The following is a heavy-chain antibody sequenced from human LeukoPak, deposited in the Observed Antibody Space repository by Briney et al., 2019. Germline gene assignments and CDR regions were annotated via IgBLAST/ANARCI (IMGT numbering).Heavy chain of an antibody. Sequence: GGSLRLSCAAPGFTVNSNYMSWVRQAPGKGLELVSVIYSGGRTYYADSVKGRFTISRDNSKSTLYLQMNSLRADDTAVYYCARVTTVTHEDFYYYYYGMDVWGQGTTVTVSS. CDR1: GFTVNSNY. V-gene: IGHV3-66*01. CDR2: IYSGGRT. J-gene: IGHJ6*02. CDR3: ARVTTVTHEDFYYYYYGMDV. D-gene: IGHD4-17*01.